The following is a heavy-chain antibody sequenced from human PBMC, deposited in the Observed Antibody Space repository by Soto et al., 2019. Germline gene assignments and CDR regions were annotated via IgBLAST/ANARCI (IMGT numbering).Heavy chain of an antibody. CDR1: GFTFSSYG. CDR3: AKTRARSDGTLLHFDY. CDR2: ISYDGSNK. Sequence: GGSLRLSCAASGFTFSSYGMHWVRQAPGKGLEWVAVISYDGSNKYYADSVKGRFTISRDNSKNTLYLQMNSLRAEDTAVYYCAKTRARSDGTLLHFDYWGQGTLVTVSS. D-gene: IGHD2-15*01. V-gene: IGHV3-30*18. J-gene: IGHJ4*02.